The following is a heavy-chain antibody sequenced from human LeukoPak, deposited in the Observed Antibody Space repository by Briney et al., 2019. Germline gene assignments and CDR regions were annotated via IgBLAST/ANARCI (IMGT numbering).Heavy chain of an antibody. V-gene: IGHV4-4*07. CDR3: AGLYYYGSGSSFDY. D-gene: IGHD3-10*01. J-gene: IGHJ4*02. CDR2: IYTSGST. Sequence: SETLSLTCTVSGGSISSYYWSWIRRPAGKGLEWIGRIYTSGSTNYSPSLKSRVTMSVDTSKNQFSLKLSSVTAADTAVYYCAGLYYYGSGSSFDYWGQGTLVTVSS. CDR1: GGSISSYY.